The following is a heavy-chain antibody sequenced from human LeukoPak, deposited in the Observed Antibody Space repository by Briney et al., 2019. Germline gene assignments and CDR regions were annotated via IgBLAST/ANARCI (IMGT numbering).Heavy chain of an antibody. V-gene: IGHV1-24*01. D-gene: IGHD4-17*01. J-gene: IGHJ4*02. Sequence: ASVKVSCKGSGYTLTELSMHWVRQAPGKGLEGMGGFDPEDGETIYAQKFQGRVTMTEDTSTDTAYMELSSLRSEDTAVYYCATDYALAGNFDYWGQGTLVTVSS. CDR2: FDPEDGET. CDR3: ATDYALAGNFDY. CDR1: GYTLTELS.